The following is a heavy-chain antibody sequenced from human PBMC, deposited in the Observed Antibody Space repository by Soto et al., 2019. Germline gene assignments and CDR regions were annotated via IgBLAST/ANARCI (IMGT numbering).Heavy chain of an antibody. Sequence: QVQLQEAGPGLVKPSGTLSLTCAVSGGSISTSNWWSWVRQPPEKGLEWIGEIYQSGSTNYNPSLKSRVTISLDKSKNQVSLILSSVTAADTAVYYCARRIYGDWYFDLWGRGTLVTVSS. J-gene: IGHJ2*01. D-gene: IGHD3-16*01. CDR3: ARRIYGDWYFDL. V-gene: IGHV4-4*02. CDR2: IYQSGST. CDR1: GGSISTSNW.